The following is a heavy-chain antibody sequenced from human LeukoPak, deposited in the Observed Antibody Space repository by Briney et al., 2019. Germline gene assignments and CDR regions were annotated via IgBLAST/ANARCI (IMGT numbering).Heavy chain of an antibody. V-gene: IGHV3-15*01. Sequence: PGGSLRLSCTGAGFTFSTYGMSWVRQAPGKGLEWVGRIKSKTDGGTTDYAAPVKGRFTISRDESKNTLYLQMNSLKTEDTAVYYCTTVVVVAAKGVSWFDPWGQGTLVTISS. CDR2: IKSKTDGGTT. J-gene: IGHJ5*02. D-gene: IGHD2-15*01. CDR1: GFTFSTYG. CDR3: TTVVVVAAKGVSWFDP.